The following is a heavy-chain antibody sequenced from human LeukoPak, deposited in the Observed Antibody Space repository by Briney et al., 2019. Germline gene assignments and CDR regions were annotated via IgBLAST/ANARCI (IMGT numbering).Heavy chain of an antibody. CDR1: GGSISTYS. CDR3: ARLDSSGYYVDY. D-gene: IGHD3-22*01. CDR2: IYYSGTP. V-gene: IGHV4-59*08. J-gene: IGHJ4*02. Sequence: SETLSLTCTVSGGSISTYSWSWIRRPPGKGLEWIGCIYYSGTPNYNSSLKSRVTISVDTSKNQFSLKLSSVTAADTAVYYCARLDSSGYYVDYWGQGTLVTVSS.